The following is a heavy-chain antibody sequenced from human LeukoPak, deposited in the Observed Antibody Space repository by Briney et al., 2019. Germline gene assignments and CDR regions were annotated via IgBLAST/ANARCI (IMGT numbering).Heavy chain of an antibody. J-gene: IGHJ4*02. D-gene: IGHD3-3*01. CDR2: INPNSGGT. V-gene: IGHV1-2*02. CDR3: ARDRGITIFGVVNRYYFDY. Sequence: ASVKVSCKASGYTFTGYYMHWVRQAPGQGLEWMGWINPNSGGTNYAQKFQGRVTMTRDTSISTAYMELSRLRSDDTAVYYCARDRGITIFGVVNRYYFDYWGQGTLVTVSS. CDR1: GYTFTGYY.